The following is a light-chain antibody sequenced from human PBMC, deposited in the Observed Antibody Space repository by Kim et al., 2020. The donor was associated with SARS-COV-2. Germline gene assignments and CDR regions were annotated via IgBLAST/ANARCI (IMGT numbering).Light chain of an antibody. Sequence: ASTGGRATFTCRASPRFSTSLAWYQQKPGKAPSLLIDDASTLESGVPPRFSGSGSGTEFTLTIYSLQPDDFATYYCHQYYSYPLAFGGGTKVDIK. V-gene: IGKV1-5*01. J-gene: IGKJ4*01. CDR2: DAS. CDR3: HQYYSYPLA. CDR1: PRFSTS.